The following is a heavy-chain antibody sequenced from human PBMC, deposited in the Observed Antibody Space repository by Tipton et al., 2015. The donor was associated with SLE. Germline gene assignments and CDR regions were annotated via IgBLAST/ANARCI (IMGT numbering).Heavy chain of an antibody. Sequence: TLSLTCAVYGGSFSAYYWSWIRHHPGKGLEWIGNIYSSGSTKYNPSLKSRVTISIDTSENQFSLKLTSVTAADTAVYYCARDTLALAGQFDSWGQGTLVIVSS. V-gene: IGHV4-34*09. CDR2: IYSSGST. CDR1: GGSFSAYY. J-gene: IGHJ4*02. CDR3: ARDTLALAGQFDS. D-gene: IGHD2-15*01.